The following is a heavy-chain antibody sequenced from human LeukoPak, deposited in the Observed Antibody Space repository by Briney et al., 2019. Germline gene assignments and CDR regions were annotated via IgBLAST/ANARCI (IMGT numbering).Heavy chain of an antibody. CDR1: GFTFSSYS. J-gene: IGHJ3*02. Sequence: KSGGSLRLSCAASGFTFSSYSMDWVRQAPGKGLEWVSSISSSSSYIYYADSVKGRFTISRDNAKNSLYLQMNSLRAEDTAVYYCARALTDAFDIWGQGTMVTVSS. V-gene: IGHV3-21*01. CDR2: ISSSSSYI. CDR3: ARALTDAFDI.